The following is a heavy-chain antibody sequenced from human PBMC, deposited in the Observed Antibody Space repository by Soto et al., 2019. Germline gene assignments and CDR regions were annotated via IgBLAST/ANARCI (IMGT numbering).Heavy chain of an antibody. CDR2: INAGNGNT. CDR1: GSTFTSYA. Sequence: ASGKASFKSSGSTFTSYAIHWVRQAPGQRPECMGWINAGNGNTKYSQKFQGRVTITRDTSASTAYMELSSLRSEDTAVYYCARGLRSSGCQWGQGTLVSVSS. V-gene: IGHV1-3*01. J-gene: IGHJ4*02. CDR3: ARGLRSSGCQ. D-gene: IGHD6-19*01.